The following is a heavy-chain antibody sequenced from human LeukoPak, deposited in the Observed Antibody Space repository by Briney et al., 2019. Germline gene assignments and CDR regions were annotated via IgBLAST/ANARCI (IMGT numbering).Heavy chain of an antibody. V-gene: IGHV3-30*18. CDR1: GFTFSSHA. J-gene: IGHJ4*01. Sequence: GGSLRLSCAASGFTFSSHAMHWVRQAPGKGLEWVAVISTDGRDKHHAESVKGRFTISRDNSKNTLYLQMNSLRPEDTAVYYCAKDKARAADYYFDYWGHGTLVTVSS. CDR2: ISTDGRDK. CDR3: AKDKARAADYYFDY. D-gene: IGHD6-13*01.